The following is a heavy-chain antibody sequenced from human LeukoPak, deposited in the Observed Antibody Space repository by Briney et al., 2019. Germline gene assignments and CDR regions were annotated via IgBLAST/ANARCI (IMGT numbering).Heavy chain of an antibody. J-gene: IGHJ6*02. CDR1: GYTFTSYG. Sequence: ASVKVSCKASGYTFTSYGISWVRQAPGQGLEWMGRISTYNGDSNYAQNLQGRGTLTTDTSTSTAYMELRSLSSDDTAVYYCARISNWGSSAYGMDVWGQGTTVTVSS. CDR2: ISTYNGDS. CDR3: ARISNWGSSAYGMDV. D-gene: IGHD7-27*01. V-gene: IGHV1-18*01.